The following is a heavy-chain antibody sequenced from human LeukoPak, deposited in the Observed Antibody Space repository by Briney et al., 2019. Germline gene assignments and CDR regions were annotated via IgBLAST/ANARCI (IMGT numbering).Heavy chain of an antibody. V-gene: IGHV1-18*04. D-gene: IGHD3-9*01. CDR1: GYTFTSYG. J-gene: IGHJ4*02. CDR3: ARDQPQLRYFDWLLSPFDY. Sequence: GASVKVSCKASGYTFTSYGISWVRQAPGQGLEWMGWISAYNGNTNYAQKLQGRVTMTTDTSTSTAYMGLRSLRSDGTAVHYCARDQPQLRYFDWLLSPFDYWGQGTLVTVSS. CDR2: ISAYNGNT.